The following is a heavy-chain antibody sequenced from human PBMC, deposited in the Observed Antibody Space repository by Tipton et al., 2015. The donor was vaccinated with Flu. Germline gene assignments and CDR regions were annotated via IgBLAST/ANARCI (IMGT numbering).Heavy chain of an antibody. CDR1: GGSISSSNYY. CDR2: FFYTGGT. V-gene: IGHV4-39*01. CDR3: ESRLGYCSGDDC. Sequence: LRLSCTVSGGSISSSNYYWGWVRQPPGKGLEWIGSFFYTGGTYYNPSLKSRVTISVDTSKTQFSLKLTSVTAADTAVYYCESRLGYCSGDDCWGQGTLVTVSS. D-gene: IGHD2-15*01. J-gene: IGHJ4*02.